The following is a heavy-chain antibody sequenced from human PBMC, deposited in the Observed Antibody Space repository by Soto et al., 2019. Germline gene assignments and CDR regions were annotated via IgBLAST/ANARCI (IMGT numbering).Heavy chain of an antibody. CDR1: GFTFSNFA. V-gene: IGHV3-23*01. Sequence: PGGSLRLSCAGSGFTFSNFAMGWVRQAPGRGLEWVSSVSGGGSASFSADSVRGRFSVSRDNSKNTLFLQMSTLRVEDTAVYYCVKTRHAAVGTDFFDLWGQGTQVTVSS. J-gene: IGHJ4*02. D-gene: IGHD6-13*01. CDR3: VKTRHAAVGTDFFDL. CDR2: VSGGGSAS.